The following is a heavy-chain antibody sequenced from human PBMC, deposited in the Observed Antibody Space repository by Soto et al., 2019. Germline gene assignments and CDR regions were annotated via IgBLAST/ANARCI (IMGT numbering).Heavy chain of an antibody. CDR2: IWYDGSNK. Sequence: QVQLVESGGGVVQPGRSLRLSCAASGFTFSSYGMHWVRQAPGKGLEWVAVIWYDGSNKYYADSVKGRFTISRDNSKNTLYLQMNSLRAEDTAVYYCARDPPLPYGDLGRYFDLWGRGTLVTVSS. V-gene: IGHV3-33*01. J-gene: IGHJ2*01. D-gene: IGHD4-17*01. CDR1: GFTFSSYG. CDR3: ARDPPLPYGDLGRYFDL.